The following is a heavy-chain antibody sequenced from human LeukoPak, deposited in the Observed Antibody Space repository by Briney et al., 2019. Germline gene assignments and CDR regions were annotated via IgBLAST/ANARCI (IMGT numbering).Heavy chain of an antibody. D-gene: IGHD3-10*01. V-gene: IGHV3-23*01. J-gene: IGHJ4*02. CDR1: GFTFSSYA. CDR2: ISGSGGST. Sequence: PGGSLRLSCAASGFTFSSYAMSWVRQAPGKGLEWVSTISGSGGSTHYADSVNGRFTISRDSSKSTLHLQMNSLRVEDTAVYYCAKDMVRGVIQSAFDFWGQGTLVTVSS. CDR3: AKDMVRGVIQSAFDF.